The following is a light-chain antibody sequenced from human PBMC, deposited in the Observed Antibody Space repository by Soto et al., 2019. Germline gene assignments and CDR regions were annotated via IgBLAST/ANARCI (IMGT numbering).Light chain of an antibody. V-gene: IGKV3-15*01. CDR1: QSIRSL. CDR2: GAS. CDR3: QQYNNWPIT. Sequence: EIVMTQSPATLSVSPGERATLSCRAAQSIRSLLAWYQHKPGQAPRLLIYGASTRATAIPARFTGSGSGTEFTLTISSLQSEDFAVYYCQQYNNWPITFGPGTRVEIK. J-gene: IGKJ5*01.